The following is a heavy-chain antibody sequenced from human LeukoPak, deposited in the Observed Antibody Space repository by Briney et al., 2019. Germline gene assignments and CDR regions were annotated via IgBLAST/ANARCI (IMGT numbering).Heavy chain of an antibody. D-gene: IGHD1-26*01. CDR1: GFTFSSYA. CDR2: INGDGYST. CDR3: ALAWGGSYSGLDY. J-gene: IGHJ4*02. Sequence: GGSLRLSCAASGFTFSSYAMSWVRQAPGKGLVWVSRINGDGYSTSYADSVKGRFTISRDNAKNTLYLQMNSLRAEDTAVYYCALAWGGSYSGLDYWGQGTLVTVSS. V-gene: IGHV3-74*01.